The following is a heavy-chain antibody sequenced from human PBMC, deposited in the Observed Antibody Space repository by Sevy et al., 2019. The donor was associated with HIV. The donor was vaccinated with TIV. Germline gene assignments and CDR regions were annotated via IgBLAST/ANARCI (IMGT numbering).Heavy chain of an antibody. CDR2: ISHDEIDK. D-gene: IGHD3-16*01. J-gene: IGHJ4*02. CDR3: ARDPPHLLPWELSRGSDF. Sequence: GGSLRLSCTAYGFTFSNYAVHWVRQAPGKGLEWVAIISHDEIDKDFADSVRGRFSISRDTSKNTIYLQMNSLRPEDTAVYYCARDPPHLLPWELSRGSDFWGQGTLVTVSS. V-gene: IGHV3-30*04. CDR1: GFTFSNYA.